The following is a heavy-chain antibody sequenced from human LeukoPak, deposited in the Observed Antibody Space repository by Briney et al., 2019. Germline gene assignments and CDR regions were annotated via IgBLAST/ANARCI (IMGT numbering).Heavy chain of an antibody. CDR3: ARKRGGMDV. CDR1: GFTFTAFT. D-gene: IGHD5-24*01. Sequence: GGSLRLSCAASGFTFTAFTINWVRQAPGKGLEWVSSISSSYAIYFADSVKGRFTISRDNAKNSVYLHMNSLRAEDTAAYYCARKRGGMDVWGQGTTVTVSS. CDR2: ISSSYAI. J-gene: IGHJ6*02. V-gene: IGHV3-69-1*02.